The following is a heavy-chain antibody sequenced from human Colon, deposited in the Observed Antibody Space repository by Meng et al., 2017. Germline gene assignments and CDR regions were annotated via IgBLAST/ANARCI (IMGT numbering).Heavy chain of an antibody. D-gene: IGHD3-9*01. J-gene: IGHJ4*02. CDR2: IHPSGSS. CDR3: ARGVDWAKSGNF. V-gene: IGHV4-34*01. Sequence: QVQLRPWGAGLLKPLETLSLTCAVYGGSFSNYYLAWIRQPPGKGLEWIGEIHPSGSSYYSPSLQSRVTITLDTSKNQFSLTLSSLTAADTAVYYCARGVDWAKSGNFWGQGTLVTVSS. CDR1: GGSFSNYY.